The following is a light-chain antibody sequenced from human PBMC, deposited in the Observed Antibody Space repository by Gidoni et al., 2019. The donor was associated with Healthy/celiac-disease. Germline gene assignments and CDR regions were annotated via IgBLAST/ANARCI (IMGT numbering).Light chain of an antibody. CDR1: NIGSKS. CDR2: DDS. J-gene: IGLJ1*01. Sequence: SYVLTQPTAVSVAPGQTARITCGGNNIGSKSVHWYQQKPGQAPMLVVYDDSDRPSWIPERFSGSNSGNTATLTISRVEAVDEADYYCQVWDSSSDHSYVFGTGTNVTVL. V-gene: IGLV3-21*02. CDR3: QVWDSSSDHSYV.